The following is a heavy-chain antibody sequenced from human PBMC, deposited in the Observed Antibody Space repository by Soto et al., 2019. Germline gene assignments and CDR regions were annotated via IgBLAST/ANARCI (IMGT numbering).Heavy chain of an antibody. D-gene: IGHD7-27*01. J-gene: IGHJ4*02. CDR1: GHSISTHY. CDR3: AKNWNWGSLVH. CDR2: IYYGGST. Sequence: SETLSLTCTVSGHSISTHYWSWIRQSPGKGLEWIGFIYYGGSTNYNPSLKSRVTISVDTPKNQLSLKLSSVTAADTAVYYCAKNWNWGSLVHWGQGTLVTVSS. V-gene: IGHV4-59*08.